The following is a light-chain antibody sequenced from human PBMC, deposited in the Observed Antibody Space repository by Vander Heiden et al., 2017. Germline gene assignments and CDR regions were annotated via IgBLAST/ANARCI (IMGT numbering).Light chain of an antibody. CDR1: QRVSSN. CDR3: QQYNNWPLGYT. V-gene: IGKV3-15*01. CDR2: GAS. Sequence: EIVMTQSPATLSVSPGERATLSCRASQRVSSNLAWYQQKPGQAPRLLIYGASTRATGIPARFSGSGSGTEFTLTISSLQSEDFAVYYCQQYNNWPLGYTFGQGTKLEIK. J-gene: IGKJ2*01.